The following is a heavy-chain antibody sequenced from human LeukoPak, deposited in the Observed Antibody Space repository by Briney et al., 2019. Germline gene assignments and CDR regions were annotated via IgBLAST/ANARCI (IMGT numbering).Heavy chain of an antibody. CDR1: GFTFSTYT. CDR2: ISSDGITT. D-gene: IGHD6-13*01. Sequence: PGGSLRLSCAAAGFTFSTYTMNWVRQAPGEGLVWVSRISSDGITTTYADSVKGRFTISRDNAKNTLYLQMNSLRVEDTAVYYCARVRSSSWYDYWGQGALVTVSS. J-gene: IGHJ4*02. V-gene: IGHV3-74*01. CDR3: ARVRSSSWYDY.